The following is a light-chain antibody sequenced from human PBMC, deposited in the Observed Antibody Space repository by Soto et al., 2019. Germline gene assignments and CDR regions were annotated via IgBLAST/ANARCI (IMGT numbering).Light chain of an antibody. CDR1: QDVRTN. CDR3: QQHSHRPPWT. Sequence: EIVMTQSPATLSVAPGERATLSCRGSQDVRTNLVWYQRKPGQPPRLLLYDASQRAANVSARFSGSGFGTEFPLTLSSLEPEDYAVYYSQQHSHRPPWTFGQGTRVEI. CDR2: DAS. V-gene: IGKV3-15*01. J-gene: IGKJ1*01.